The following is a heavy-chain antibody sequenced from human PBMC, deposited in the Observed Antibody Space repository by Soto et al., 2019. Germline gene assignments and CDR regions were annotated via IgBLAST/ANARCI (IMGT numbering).Heavy chain of an antibody. J-gene: IGHJ5*02. D-gene: IGHD3-9*01. CDR3: ARDLGRTGYYVDWFGP. V-gene: IGHV6-1*01. CDR1: GDSVSSNSAA. Sequence: SQTLSLTCAISGDSVSSNSAAWNWIRQSPSRGLEWLGRTYYRSKWYNDYAVSVKSRITINPDTSKNQFSLQLNSVTPEDTAVYYCARDLGRTGYYVDWFGPWGQGTLVTVSS. CDR2: TYYRSKWYN.